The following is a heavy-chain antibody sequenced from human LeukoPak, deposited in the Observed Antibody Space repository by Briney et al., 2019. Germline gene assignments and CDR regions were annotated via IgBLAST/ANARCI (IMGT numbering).Heavy chain of an antibody. J-gene: IGHJ4*02. CDR3: TTVRVSDYIWGTYRYSYFDS. Sequence: GGSLRLSCAASGFSVTNAWMSWVRQAPGRGLGWVGRLKRKTDSGTTDYAAPVKGRFTMSRDNSKNTLYLQMNSLKTEDTAVYYCTTVRVSDYIWGTYRYSYFDSWGQGTLVTVSS. CDR1: GFSVTNAW. D-gene: IGHD3-16*02. V-gene: IGHV3-15*01. CDR2: LKRKTDSGTT.